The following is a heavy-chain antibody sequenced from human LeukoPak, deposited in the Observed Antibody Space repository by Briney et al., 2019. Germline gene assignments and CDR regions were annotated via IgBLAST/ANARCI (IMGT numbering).Heavy chain of an antibody. D-gene: IGHD3-3*01. CDR3: ARGPNDFWSGYYPENWFDP. CDR2: IYYSGST. V-gene: IGHV4-59*01. CDR1: GGSISSYY. J-gene: IGHJ5*02. Sequence: PSETLSLTCTVSGGSISSYYWSWIRQPPGKGLEWIGYIYYSGSTNYNPSLKSRVTISVDTSKNQFSLKLSSVTAADTAAYYCARGPNDFWSGYYPENWFDPWGQGTLVTVSS.